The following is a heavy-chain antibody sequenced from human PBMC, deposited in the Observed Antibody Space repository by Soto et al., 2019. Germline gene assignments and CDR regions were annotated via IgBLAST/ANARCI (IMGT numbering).Heavy chain of an antibody. D-gene: IGHD4-17*01. CDR1: GYTFTSYD. CDR2: MNLNSGYT. V-gene: IGHV1-8*01. J-gene: IGHJ4*02. CDR3: ARANGDFDY. Sequence: QVQLVQSGAEVKKPGASVKVSCRASGYTFTSYDINWVRQATGQGVEWMGWMNLNSGYTGYAQEFQGRVTMTRDNSIRTAFMELSSLRSEDTAVYYCARANGDFDYWGQGTLVTVSS.